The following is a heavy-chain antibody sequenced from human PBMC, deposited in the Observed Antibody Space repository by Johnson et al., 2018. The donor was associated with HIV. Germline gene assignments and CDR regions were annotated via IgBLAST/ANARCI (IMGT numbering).Heavy chain of an antibody. V-gene: IGHV3-15*01. CDR1: GFIVSSNY. CDR2: IKSKTDGGTT. Sequence: VQLVESGGGLVQPGGSLRLSCAASGFIVSSNYMSWVRQAPGKGLEWVCRIKSKTDGGTTDYAAPVKGRFTISRDDSKNTLYLQMNSLKTEDTAVYYCTTETYYYDSSGYYYGHAFDIWGQGTMVTVSS. CDR3: TTETYYYDSSGYYYGHAFDI. J-gene: IGHJ3*02. D-gene: IGHD3-22*01.